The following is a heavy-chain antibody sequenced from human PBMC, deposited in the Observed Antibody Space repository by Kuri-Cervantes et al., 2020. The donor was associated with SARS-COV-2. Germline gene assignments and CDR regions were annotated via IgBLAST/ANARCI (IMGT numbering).Heavy chain of an antibody. V-gene: IGHV4-39*07. J-gene: IGHJ6*02. CDR1: GGSISSSSYY. D-gene: IGHD3-16*01. Sequence: SETLSLTCTVSGGSISSSSYYWGWIRQPPGKGLEWIGEINHSGSTNYNPSLKSRVTISVDTSKNQFSLKLSSVTAADTAVYYCARGRVYARRIYYHYYGMDVWGQGTTVTVSS. CDR3: ARGRVYARRIYYHYYGMDV. CDR2: INHSGST.